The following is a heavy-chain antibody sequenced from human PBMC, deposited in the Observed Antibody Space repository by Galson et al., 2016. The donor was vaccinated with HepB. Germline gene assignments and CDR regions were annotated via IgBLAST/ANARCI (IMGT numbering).Heavy chain of an antibody. CDR3: SRASWNDAKFDP. J-gene: IGHJ5*02. CDR2: IYYSGRT. CDR1: GGSISNYY. V-gene: IGHV4-59*01. Sequence: SETLSLTCTVSGGSISNYYWNWIRQPPGKGLEWIGYIYYSGRTNHNPSLKSRVTISVDTSRNQFSLKLSSVTAADTAVYYCSRASWNDAKFDPWGQGKLVTVSS. D-gene: IGHD1-1*01.